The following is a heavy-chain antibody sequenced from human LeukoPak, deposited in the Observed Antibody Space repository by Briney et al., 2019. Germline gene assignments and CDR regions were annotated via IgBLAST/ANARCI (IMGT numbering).Heavy chain of an antibody. Sequence: GGSLRLSCAASGFTFSDYYMSWIRQAPGNGLDWVSYISSSGGNTYYADSVKGRFTISRDNAKNSLFLQMNSLRAEDTAVYYCARAIYDGFDIWGQGKMVTVSS. D-gene: IGHD5-24*01. J-gene: IGHJ3*02. CDR2: ISSSGGNT. CDR1: GFTFSDYY. V-gene: IGHV3-11*01. CDR3: ARAIYDGFDI.